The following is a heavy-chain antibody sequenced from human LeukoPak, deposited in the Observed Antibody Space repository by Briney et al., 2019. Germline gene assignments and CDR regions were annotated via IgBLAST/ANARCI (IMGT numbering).Heavy chain of an antibody. CDR3: ARVGYYDFWSGYYTPHYYMDV. CDR2: ISRSGSTK. Sequence: GGSLRLSCAASGFTFSDYNVRWIRQAPGKGLEWVSSISRSGSTKYYADSVKGRFTISRDNAKNSLYLQMNSLRAEDTAVYYCARVGYYDFWSGYYTPHYYMDVWGKGTTVTVSS. J-gene: IGHJ6*03. D-gene: IGHD3-3*01. CDR1: GFTFSDYN. V-gene: IGHV3-11*04.